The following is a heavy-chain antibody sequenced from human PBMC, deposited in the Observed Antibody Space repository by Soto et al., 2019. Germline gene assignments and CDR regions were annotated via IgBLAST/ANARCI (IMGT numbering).Heavy chain of an antibody. CDR2: ISTDGSYK. J-gene: IGHJ4*02. CDR3: AKDQRIVGSTGGYIDY. Sequence: QVQLVESGGGVVQPGRSLRLSCAASGFTFNMHGMHWVRQAPGKGLEWVAVISTDGSYKYHVDSVKGRFTISRDNSNNTLYLQMNGLKTEDTGIYYCAKDQRIVGSTGGYIDYWGQGTLVAVSS. D-gene: IGHD1-26*01. CDR1: GFTFNMHG. V-gene: IGHV3-30*18.